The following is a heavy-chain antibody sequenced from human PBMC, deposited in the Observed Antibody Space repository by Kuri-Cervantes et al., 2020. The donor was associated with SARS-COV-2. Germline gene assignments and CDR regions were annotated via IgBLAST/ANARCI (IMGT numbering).Heavy chain of an antibody. CDR3: ARRYGWSPGYSSSWYIAPNGMDV. J-gene: IGHJ6*02. CDR2: INHSGST. Sequence: GSLRLSCAASGFTFSSYWMHWVRQAPGKGLEWIGEINHSGSTNYNPSLKSRVTISVDTSKNQFSLKLSSVTAADTAVYYCARRYGWSPGYSSSWYIAPNGMDVWGQGTTVTVSS. D-gene: IGHD6-13*01. V-gene: IGHV4-34*01. CDR1: GFTFSSYW.